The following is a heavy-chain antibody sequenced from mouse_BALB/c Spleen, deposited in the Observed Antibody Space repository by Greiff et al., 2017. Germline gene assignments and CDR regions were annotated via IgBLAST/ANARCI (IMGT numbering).Heavy chain of an antibody. D-gene: IGHD2-4*01. V-gene: IGHV5-12-2*01. CDR2: ISNGGGST. CDR1: GFTFSSYT. J-gene: IGHJ4*01. CDR3: ARHGITTAMDY. Sequence: EVQGVESRGGLVQPGGSLKLSCAASGFTFSSYTMSWVRQTPEKRLEWVAYISNGGGSTYYPDTVKGRFTISRDNAKNTLYLQMSSLKSEDTAMYYCARHGITTAMDYWGQGTSVTVSS.